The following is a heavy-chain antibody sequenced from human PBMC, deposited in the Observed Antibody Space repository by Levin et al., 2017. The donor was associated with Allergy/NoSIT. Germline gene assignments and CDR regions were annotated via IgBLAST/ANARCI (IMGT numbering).Heavy chain of an antibody. CDR2: IYHSGST. V-gene: IGHV4-4*02. J-gene: IGHJ6*03. Sequence: SQTLSLTCAVSGGSISSSNWWSWVRQPPGKGLEWIGEIYHSGSTNYNPSLKSRVTISVDKSKNQFSLKLSSVTAADTAVYYCARVLPFYGSGSYVTYYYYYYMDVWGKGTTVTVSS. CDR1: GGSISSSNW. D-gene: IGHD3-10*01. CDR3: ARVLPFYGSGSYVTYYYYYYMDV.